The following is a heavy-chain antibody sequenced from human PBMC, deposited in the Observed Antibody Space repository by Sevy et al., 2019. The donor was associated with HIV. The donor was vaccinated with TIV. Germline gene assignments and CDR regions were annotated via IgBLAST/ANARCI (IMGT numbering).Heavy chain of an antibody. D-gene: IGHD5-18*01. Sequence: GGSRRLSCAGSGFNLEDYGMTWVHQAPGKGLEWVSGINWNGGSIIYADSVKGRFTVSRDNAKNSLYLQMNSLRAEDTALYYCARARVERYTSSYNNYQAMDVWGQGTTVTVSS. CDR1: GFNLEDYG. V-gene: IGHV3-20*04. CDR3: ARARVERYTSSYNNYQAMDV. CDR2: INWNGGSI. J-gene: IGHJ6*02.